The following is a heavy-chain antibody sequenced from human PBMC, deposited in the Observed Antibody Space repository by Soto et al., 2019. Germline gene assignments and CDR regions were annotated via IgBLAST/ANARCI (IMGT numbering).Heavy chain of an antibody. CDR3: AHYSSTSSFDY. J-gene: IGHJ4*02. CDR2: IYWDDDK. D-gene: IGHD6-13*01. CDR1: GFSLSTSGMG. V-gene: IGHV2-5*02. Sequence: GSGPTLVNPTQTFTLACTFSGFSLSTSGMGVGWIRQPPGKALEWLALIYWDDDKPYSPSLKSRLTIIKDTSKNQVVLTMTNMDLLDTATYYCAHYSSTSSFDYWGQGTLVTVSS.